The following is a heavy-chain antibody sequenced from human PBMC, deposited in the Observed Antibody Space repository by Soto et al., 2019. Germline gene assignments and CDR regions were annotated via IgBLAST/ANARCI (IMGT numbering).Heavy chain of an antibody. V-gene: IGHV3-15*07. Sequence: EVQLVESGGGLVKPGGSLRLSCAASGFTFSNAWMNWVRQAPGKGLEWVGRIKSKTDGRKTDYAAPVKGRFTMSRDDPTNTLYQQMNSPKTEHTAVYYCTTYQCRSTSCSRLFAYWGQGTLVTVSS. CDR2: IKSKTDGRKT. J-gene: IGHJ4*02. D-gene: IGHD2-2*01. CDR1: GFTFSNAW. CDR3: TTYQCRSTSCSRLFAY.